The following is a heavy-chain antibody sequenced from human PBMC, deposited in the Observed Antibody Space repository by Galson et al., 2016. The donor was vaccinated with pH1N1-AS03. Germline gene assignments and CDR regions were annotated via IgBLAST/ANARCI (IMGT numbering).Heavy chain of an antibody. CDR3: ATDRFGEPTT. J-gene: IGHJ5*02. CDR1: GFTFSGYA. V-gene: IGHV3-23*01. Sequence: SLRLSCAASGFTFSGYAMNWVRQAPGKGLEWVSGVSTNGRRTFHADSVKGRFTISRDNSKNTLYLQMNSLRVEDAAVYYCATDRFGEPTTWGQGTLIIVS. D-gene: IGHD3-16*01. CDR2: VSTNGRRT.